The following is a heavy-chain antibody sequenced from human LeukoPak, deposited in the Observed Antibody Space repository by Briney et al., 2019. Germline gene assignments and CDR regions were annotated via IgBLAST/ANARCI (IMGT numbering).Heavy chain of an antibody. Sequence: SQTLSLTCSVSGGSIDRGGFYWTWIRQHPGKGLEWIGYISYSGSTHYNPSLKSRVTISSDTSKTQFSLQLNSVTVADTAVYYCAKDKVFNSGSFDSWGQGILVTVSS. J-gene: IGHJ4*02. V-gene: IGHV4-31*03. CDR2: ISYSGST. D-gene: IGHD3-10*01. CDR1: GGSIDRGGFY. CDR3: AKDKVFNSGSFDS.